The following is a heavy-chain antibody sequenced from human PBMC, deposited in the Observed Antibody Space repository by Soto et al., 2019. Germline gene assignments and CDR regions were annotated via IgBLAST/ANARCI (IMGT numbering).Heavy chain of an antibody. J-gene: IGHJ4*02. CDR1: GGTFSSYA. D-gene: IGHD4-17*01. Sequence: GASVKVSCKASGGTFSSYATSWVRQAPGQGLEWMGGIIPIFGTANYAQKFQGRVTITADESTSTAYMELSSLRSEDTAVYYCARDAEPHDYGRGYFDYWGQGTLVTVSS. V-gene: IGHV1-69*13. CDR2: IIPIFGTA. CDR3: ARDAEPHDYGRGYFDY.